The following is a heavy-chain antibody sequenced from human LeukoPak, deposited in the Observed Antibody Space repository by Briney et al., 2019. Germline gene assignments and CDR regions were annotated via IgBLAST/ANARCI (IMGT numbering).Heavy chain of an antibody. D-gene: IGHD1-1*01. V-gene: IGHV3-23*01. CDR2: ITGTDGRT. Sequence: GGSLRLSCAASGFTFSSYAMNRVRQAPGKGLEWVAIITGTDGRTYYADSVEGRFTISRDNSTNILSLQMNSLRAEDTAVYYCAKEWRWGDTEVHYYGLNVWGQGTTVTVSS. CDR1: GFTFSSYA. J-gene: IGHJ6*01. CDR3: AKEWRWGDTEVHYYGLNV.